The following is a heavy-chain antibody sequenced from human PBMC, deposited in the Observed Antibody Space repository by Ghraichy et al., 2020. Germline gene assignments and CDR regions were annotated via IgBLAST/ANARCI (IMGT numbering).Heavy chain of an antibody. D-gene: IGHD3-22*01. CDR1: GFTFSSYA. J-gene: IGHJ2*01. CDR2: ISGSGGST. V-gene: IGHV3-23*01. Sequence: GRSLRLSCAASGFTFSSYAMSWVRQAPGKGLEWVSAISGSGGSTYYADSVKGRFTISRDNSKNTLYLQMNSLRAEDTAVYYCAKGYDSSGYKTWYFDLWGRGTLVTVSS. CDR3: AKGYDSSGYKTWYFDL.